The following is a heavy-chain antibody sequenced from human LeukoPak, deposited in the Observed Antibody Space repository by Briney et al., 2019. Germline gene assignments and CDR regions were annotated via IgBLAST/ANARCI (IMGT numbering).Heavy chain of an antibody. CDR3: AGEMGVVTAHGIDV. Sequence: SETLSLTCIVSGGSISSISSNNYHWGWIRQPPGKGLEWIGSIYYSGSTYYNPSLKSRVTISVDTSKNQFSLKLSSVTAADTALYYCAGEMGVVTAHGIDVWGQGTTVTVSS. J-gene: IGHJ6*02. V-gene: IGHV4-39*02. D-gene: IGHD4-23*01. CDR2: IYYSGST. CDR1: GGSISSISSNNYH.